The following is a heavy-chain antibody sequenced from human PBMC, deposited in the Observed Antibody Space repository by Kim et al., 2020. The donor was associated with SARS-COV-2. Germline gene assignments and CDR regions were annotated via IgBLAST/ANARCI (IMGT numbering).Heavy chain of an antibody. CDR2: FDPEDGET. CDR1: GYTLTELS. J-gene: IGHJ4*02. V-gene: IGHV1-24*01. CDR3: ATDGGIAAAGLFDY. D-gene: IGHD6-13*01. Sequence: ASVKVSCKVSGYTLTELSMHWVRQAPGKGLEWMGGFDPEDGETIYAQKFQGRVTMTEDTSTDTAYMELSSLRSEDTAVYYCATDGGIAAAGLFDYWGQGTLVTVSS.